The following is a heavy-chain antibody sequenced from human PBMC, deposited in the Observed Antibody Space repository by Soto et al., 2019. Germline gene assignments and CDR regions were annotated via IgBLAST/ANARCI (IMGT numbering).Heavy chain of an antibody. CDR1: GGSISSGGYS. V-gene: IGHV4-30-2*03. CDR3: ARRSYNLYYYDGSGSFDY. CDR2: IYYSGST. J-gene: IGHJ4*02. Sequence: LSLTCAVSGGSISSGGYSWSWIRQPPGKGLEWIGYIYYSGSTYYNPSLKSRVTISVDTSKNQFSLKLSSVTAADTAVYYCARRSYNLYYYDGSGSFDYWGQGTLVTVSS. D-gene: IGHD3-22*01.